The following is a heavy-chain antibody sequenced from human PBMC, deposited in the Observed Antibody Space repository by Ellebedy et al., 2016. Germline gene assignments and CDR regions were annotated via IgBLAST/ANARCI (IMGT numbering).Heavy chain of an antibody. CDR2: INHSGST. Sequence: SETLSLXXAVYGGSFSGYYWSWIRQPPGKGLEWIGEINHSGSTNYNPSLKSRVTISVDTSKNQFSLKLSSVTAADTAVYYCARPQQLVRGYYYYGMDVWGQGTTVTVSS. D-gene: IGHD6-13*01. CDR3: ARPQQLVRGYYYYGMDV. J-gene: IGHJ6*02. CDR1: GGSFSGYY. V-gene: IGHV4-34*01.